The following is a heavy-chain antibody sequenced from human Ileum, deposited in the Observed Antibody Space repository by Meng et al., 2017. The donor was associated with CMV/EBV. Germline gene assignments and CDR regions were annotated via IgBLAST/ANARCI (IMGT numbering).Heavy chain of an antibody. Sequence: SGFTFSSYAMPWVRQAPGKGLEWVAVISYDGSNKYYADSVKGRFTISRDNSKNTLYLQMNSLRAEDTAVYYCARARDIVVVVAALGYWGQGTLVTVSS. CDR2: ISYDGSNK. V-gene: IGHV3-30*04. CDR1: GFTFSSYA. D-gene: IGHD2-15*01. CDR3: ARARDIVVVVAALGY. J-gene: IGHJ4*02.